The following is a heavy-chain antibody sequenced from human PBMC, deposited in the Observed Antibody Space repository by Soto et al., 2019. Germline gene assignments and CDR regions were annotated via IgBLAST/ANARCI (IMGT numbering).Heavy chain of an antibody. J-gene: IGHJ4*02. CDR2: IYYSGST. Sequence: QVQLQESGPGLVKPSQTLSLTCTDSGGSISSGDYYWSWIRQPPGKGLEWIGYIYYSGSTYYNPSLKSRVTISVDTSKNQFSLKLSSVTAADTAVYYCARAIAARPLDFDYWGQGTLVTVSS. V-gene: IGHV4-30-4*01. D-gene: IGHD6-6*01. CDR3: ARAIAARPLDFDY. CDR1: GGSISSGDYY.